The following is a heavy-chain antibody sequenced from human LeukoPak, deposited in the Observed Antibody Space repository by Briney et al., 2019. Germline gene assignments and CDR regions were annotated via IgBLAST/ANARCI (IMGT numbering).Heavy chain of an antibody. D-gene: IGHD2-2*01. Sequence: SVKVSCKASGGTFSSYAISWVRQAPGQGLEWMGGIIPIFGTANYAQKFQGRVTITADESTSTAYMGLSSLRSEDTAVYYCARDQGYCSSTSCLYSSSSSKVAFDIWGQGTMVTVSS. J-gene: IGHJ3*02. CDR3: ARDQGYCSSTSCLYSSSSSKVAFDI. CDR2: IIPIFGTA. V-gene: IGHV1-69*01. CDR1: GGTFSSYA.